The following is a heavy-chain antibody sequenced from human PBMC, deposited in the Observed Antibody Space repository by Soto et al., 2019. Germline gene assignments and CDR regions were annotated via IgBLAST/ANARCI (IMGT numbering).Heavy chain of an antibody. J-gene: IGHJ6*03. D-gene: IGHD3-10*01. V-gene: IGHV4-34*01. CDR1: GGSFSGYQ. CDR2: INDIGYI. Sequence: QVQLQQWGAGLLKPSETLSLTCAVYGGSFSGYQWTWIRQTPGKGLEWIGEINDIGYINYNPSLKRPVTFLLETPKRHISLLLTSVTAADSAVYSCERGLILWFGKLSRRAGYYYDVAVWGKGTRVTFSS. CDR3: ERGLILWFGKLSRRAGYYYDVAV.